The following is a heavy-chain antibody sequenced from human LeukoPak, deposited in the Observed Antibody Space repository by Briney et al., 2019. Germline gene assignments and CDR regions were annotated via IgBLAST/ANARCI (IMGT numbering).Heavy chain of an antibody. CDR2: IYYSGST. CDR3: ARHGSTDYFDY. V-gene: IGHV4-39*01. J-gene: IGHJ4*02. Sequence: PSEALSLTCAVSGGSISSTTSYWGWIRQPPGKGLEWIGRIYYSGSTFYNPSLKSRVTISVDTSKNQLSLRLSSVTAADTAVYYCARHGSTDYFDYWGQGTLVTVSS. D-gene: IGHD2-2*03. CDR1: GGSISSTTSY.